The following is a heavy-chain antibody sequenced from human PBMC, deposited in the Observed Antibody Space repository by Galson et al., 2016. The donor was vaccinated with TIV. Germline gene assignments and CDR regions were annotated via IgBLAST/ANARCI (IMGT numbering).Heavy chain of an antibody. V-gene: IGHV1-69*06. J-gene: IGHJ3*02. CDR2: IIPMFGTA. CDR3: ARRYSGSKNGFDM. CDR1: GIIFNSYA. Sequence: SVKVSCKASGIIFNSYAISWVRQAPGQGLEWMGGIIPMFGTANYARNFQGRVTITADRSTTTAYLELSSLRSEDTAVYYCARRYSGSKNGFDMWGQGTMVTVSS. D-gene: IGHD1-26*01.